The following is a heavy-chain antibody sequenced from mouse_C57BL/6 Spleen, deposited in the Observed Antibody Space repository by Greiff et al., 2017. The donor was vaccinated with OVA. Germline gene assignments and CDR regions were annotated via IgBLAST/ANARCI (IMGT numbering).Heavy chain of an antibody. V-gene: IGHV1-26*01. CDR3: ARGSWALGFDY. J-gene: IGHJ2*01. CDR2: INPNNGGT. Sequence: VQLQQSGPELVKPGASVKISCKASGYTFTDYYMNWVKQSHGKSLEWIGDINPNNGGTSYNQKFKGKATLTVDKSSSTPYMERRSLASEDSAVYYCARGSWALGFDYWGQGTTLTVSS. D-gene: IGHD4-1*01. CDR1: GYTFTDYY.